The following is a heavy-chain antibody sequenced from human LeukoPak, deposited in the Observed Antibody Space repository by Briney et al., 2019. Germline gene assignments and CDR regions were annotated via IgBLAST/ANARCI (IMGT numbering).Heavy chain of an antibody. CDR2: FSRRGGVT. CDR1: GFTFSDYW. D-gene: IGHD4-17*01. V-gene: IGHV3-23*01. Sequence: GGSLRLSCAASGFTFSDYWMSWVRQAPGKGLEWVSSFSRRGGVTYYADSVRGRFTISRDNSKNTLYLQMNSLRAEDTAVYYCARPFTVTTSDRPYWGQGTLVTVSS. CDR3: ARPFTVTTSDRPY. J-gene: IGHJ4*02.